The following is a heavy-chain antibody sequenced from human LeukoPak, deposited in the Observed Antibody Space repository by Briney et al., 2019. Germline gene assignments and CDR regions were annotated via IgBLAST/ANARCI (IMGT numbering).Heavy chain of an antibody. Sequence: GGSLRLSCAAAGFTFSSYWMSWVRQAPGKGLEWVANIKEDGSEKDYVDSVKGRFTISRDNAKNSLYLQMNSLIVEDTAVYYCVSEGYNYSGMDVWDQGTTVTVSS. CDR2: IKEDGSEK. J-gene: IGHJ6*02. CDR3: VSEGYNYSGMDV. CDR1: GFTFSSYW. V-gene: IGHV3-7*01.